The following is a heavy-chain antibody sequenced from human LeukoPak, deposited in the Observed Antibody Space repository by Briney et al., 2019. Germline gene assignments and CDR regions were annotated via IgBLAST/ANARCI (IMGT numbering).Heavy chain of an antibody. V-gene: IGHV1-2*02. CDR1: GYTFTSYY. J-gene: IGHJ4*02. D-gene: IGHD6-6*01. CDR2: INPNSGGT. CDR3: ARAGYSSSATKYYFDY. Sequence: ASVKVSCKASGYTFTSYYMHWVRQAPGQGLEWMGWINPNSGGTNYAQKFQGRVTMTRDTSISTAYMELSRLRSDDTAVYYCARAGYSSSATKYYFDYWGQGTLVTVSS.